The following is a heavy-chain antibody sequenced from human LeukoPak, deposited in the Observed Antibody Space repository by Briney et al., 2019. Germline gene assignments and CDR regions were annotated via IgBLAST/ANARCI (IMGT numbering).Heavy chain of an antibody. D-gene: IGHD5-18*01. V-gene: IGHV1-3*01. J-gene: IGHJ6*03. CDR2: INAGNGNT. Sequence: ASVKVSCKASGYTFTSYAMHWVRQAPGQRLEWMGWINAGNGNTKYSQKFQGRVTMTRDTSTSTVYMELSSLRSEDTAVYYCARSMATAMVTNYYYYYMDVWGKGTTVTVSS. CDR1: GYTFTSYA. CDR3: ARSMATAMVTNYYYYYMDV.